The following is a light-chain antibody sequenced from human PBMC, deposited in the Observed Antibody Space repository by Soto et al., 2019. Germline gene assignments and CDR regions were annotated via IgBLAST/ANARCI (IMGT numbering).Light chain of an antibody. CDR1: HSVSTD. CDR3: QQFSSYPLT. J-gene: IGKJ4*01. CDR2: DAS. V-gene: IGKV3-11*01. Sequence: ALAQSPVALSLSPGERATLSCRASHSVSTDLAWYQQKPGQAPRLLIYDASNRATGIPDRFSGSGSGTDFTLTITRLEPEDFAVYYCQQFSSYPLTFGGGTKVDI.